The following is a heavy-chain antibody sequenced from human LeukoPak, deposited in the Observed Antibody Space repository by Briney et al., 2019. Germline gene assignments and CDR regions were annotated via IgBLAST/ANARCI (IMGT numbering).Heavy chain of an antibody. CDR2: ISGSGGST. CDR1: GFTFSSYA. V-gene: IGHV3-23*01. Sequence: HPGGSLRLSCAASGFTFSSYAMSWVRQAPGKGLEWVSAISGSGGSTYYADSVKGRFTISRDNSKNTLYLQMNSLRAEGTAVYYCAKVRSYSGYDPPYYWGQGTLVTVSS. D-gene: IGHD5-12*01. CDR3: AKVRSYSGYDPPYY. J-gene: IGHJ4*02.